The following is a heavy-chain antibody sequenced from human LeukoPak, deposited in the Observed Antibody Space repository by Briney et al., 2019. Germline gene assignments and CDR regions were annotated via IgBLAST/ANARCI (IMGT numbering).Heavy chain of an antibody. J-gene: IGHJ5*02. V-gene: IGHV4-39*01. CDR3: ARSAPRYCSSTSCYGGLLEFDP. CDR1: GGSISSSNYY. Sequence: SETLSLTCTVSGGSISSSNYYWGWIRQPPGKGLEWLGSIHYRGNTYYNPSLKSRVTISVDASKNQFSLKLSSVTAADTAVYYCARSAPRYCSSTSCYGGLLEFDPWGQGTLVTVSS. CDR2: IHYRGNT. D-gene: IGHD2-2*01.